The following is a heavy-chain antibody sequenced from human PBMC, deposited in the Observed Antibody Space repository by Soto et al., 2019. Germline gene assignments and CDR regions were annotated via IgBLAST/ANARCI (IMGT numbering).Heavy chain of an antibody. CDR3: ARDNGQQREGDYYYYGMDV. V-gene: IGHV1-69*13. CDR1: GGTFRSYA. CDR2: IIPIFGTA. Sequence: GASVKVSCKASGGTFRSYAISWVRQAPGQGLEWMGGIIPIFGTANYAQKFQGRVTITADESTSTAYMELSSLRSEDTAVYYCARDNGQQREGDYYYYGMDVWGQGTTVTVSS. J-gene: IGHJ6*02. D-gene: IGHD6-13*01.